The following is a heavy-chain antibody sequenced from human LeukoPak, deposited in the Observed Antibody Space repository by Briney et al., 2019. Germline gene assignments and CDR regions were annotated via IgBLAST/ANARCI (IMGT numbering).Heavy chain of an antibody. Sequence: ASVKVSCKASGGTFSSYAISWVRQAPGQGLEWMGRIIPILGIANYAQKFQGRVTITADKSTSTAYMELSSLRSEDTAVYYCARHRWGYEYGDSSPFDYWGQGTLVTVSS. CDR3: ARHRWGYEYGDSSPFDY. D-gene: IGHD4-17*01. CDR1: GGTFSSYA. V-gene: IGHV1-69*04. J-gene: IGHJ4*02. CDR2: IIPILGIA.